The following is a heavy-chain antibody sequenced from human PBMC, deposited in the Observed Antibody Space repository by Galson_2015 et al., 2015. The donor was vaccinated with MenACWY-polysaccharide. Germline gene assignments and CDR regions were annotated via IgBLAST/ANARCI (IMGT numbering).Heavy chain of an antibody. D-gene: IGHD3-10*01. Sequence: ETLSLTCTVSGGSVSSGSYYWSWIRQPPGKGLEWIGYIYYSGSTNYNPSLKSRVTISVDTSKNQFSLKLSSVTAADTAVYYCAIWRSSYYYGMDVWGQGTTVTVSS. CDR3: AIWRSSYYYGMDV. CDR2: IYYSGST. CDR1: GGSVSSGSYY. V-gene: IGHV4-61*01. J-gene: IGHJ6*02.